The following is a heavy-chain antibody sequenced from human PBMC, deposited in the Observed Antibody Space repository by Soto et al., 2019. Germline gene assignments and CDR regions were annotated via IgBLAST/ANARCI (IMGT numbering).Heavy chain of an antibody. D-gene: IGHD3-16*02. CDR3: ARDYPESYEGIDY. CDR2: INGGGGLI. V-gene: IGHV3-23*01. CDR1: GFTFRSYA. Sequence: GGSLRLSCAASGFTFRSYAMTWVRQAPGKGLEWVSTINGGGGLIFYADSVEGRFTISRDNAKNSLYLQMNSLRDEDTAVYYCARDYPESYEGIDYWGQGTLVTVSS. J-gene: IGHJ4*02.